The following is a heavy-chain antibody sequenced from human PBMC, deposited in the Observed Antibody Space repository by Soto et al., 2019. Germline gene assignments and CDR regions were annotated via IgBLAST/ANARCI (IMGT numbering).Heavy chain of an antibody. D-gene: IGHD4-17*01. J-gene: IGHJ6*01. CDR1: GATIRSGGFY. Sequence: QVQLQESGPGLVEASQTLSLTCTVSGATIRSGGFYWSWIRQRPGKGLEGIGHIYYPGSTYYNPSLHSRVTMSVDMSRNQFSRKLRSDTAADTAKYFCARDDSFYGEPGYGMNVW. CDR2: IYYPGST. CDR3: ARDDSFYGEPGYGMNV. V-gene: IGHV4-31*03.